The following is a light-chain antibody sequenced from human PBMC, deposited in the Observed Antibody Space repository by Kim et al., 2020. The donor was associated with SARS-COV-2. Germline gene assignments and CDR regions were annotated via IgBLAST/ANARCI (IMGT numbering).Light chain of an antibody. J-gene: IGLJ2*01. CDR2: GKN. Sequence: LGQTGRITCQGDSLRSYYASWYQQKPGQAPVLVIYGKNNRPSGIPDRFSGSSSGNTASLTITGAQAEDEADYYCNTRDSSGNHLVVFGGGTKVTVL. CDR1: SLRSYY. CDR3: NTRDSSGNHLVV. V-gene: IGLV3-19*01.